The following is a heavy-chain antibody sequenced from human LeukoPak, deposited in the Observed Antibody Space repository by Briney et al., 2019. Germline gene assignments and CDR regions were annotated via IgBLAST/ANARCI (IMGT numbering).Heavy chain of an antibody. J-gene: IGHJ4*02. D-gene: IGHD2-15*01. CDR1: GFTVSSNY. CDR2: IYNDA. Sequence: GGSLRLSCAVPGFTVSSNYMAWVRQAPGKGLEWISAIYNDAYYADSVKGRFTISRDNSKNTVFLQMNSLRTEDTAVYYCARDRFCTGGSCYGWLDYWGQGTVVTVSS. V-gene: IGHV3-66*01. CDR3: ARDRFCTGGSCYGWLDY.